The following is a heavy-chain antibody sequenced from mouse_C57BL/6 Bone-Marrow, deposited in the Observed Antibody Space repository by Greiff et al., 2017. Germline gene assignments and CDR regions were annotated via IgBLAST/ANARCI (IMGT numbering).Heavy chain of an antibody. CDR3: ARSPYYYGSSYHWYFDV. CDR2: IYPGDGDT. D-gene: IGHD1-1*01. CDR1: GYAFSSSW. J-gene: IGHJ1*03. V-gene: IGHV1-82*01. Sequence: VQLQQSGPELVKPGASVKISCKASGYAFSSSWMNWVKQRPGKGLEWIGRIYPGDGDTNYNGKFKGKATLTADKSSSTAYMQLSSLTSEDSAVYFCARSPYYYGSSYHWYFDVWGTGTTVTVSS.